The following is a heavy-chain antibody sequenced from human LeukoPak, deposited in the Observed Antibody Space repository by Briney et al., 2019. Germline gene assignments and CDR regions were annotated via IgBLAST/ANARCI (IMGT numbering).Heavy chain of an antibody. V-gene: IGHV3-23*01. J-gene: IGHJ5*02. Sequence: GGSLRLSCTASGFTLTNLAMTWVRQAPGKGLEWVSAISSSGGDTYHADSVKGRFTISRDNAKNTLYLHMSNLRVEDTAVYYCAKSNWFDPWGQGTLVTVSS. CDR1: GFTLTNLA. CDR2: ISSSGGDT. CDR3: AKSNWFDP.